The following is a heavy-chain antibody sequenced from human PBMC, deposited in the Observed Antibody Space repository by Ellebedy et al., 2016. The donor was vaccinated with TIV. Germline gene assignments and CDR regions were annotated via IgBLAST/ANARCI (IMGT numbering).Heavy chain of an antibody. D-gene: IGHD1-26*01. CDR1: GFTFSSYW. J-gene: IGHJ4*02. Sequence: GESLKISCAASGFTFSSYWMHWVRQAPGKGLVWVSRINIDGSDIIYAESVKGRFTISRDNAKNTLYLQMNSLRAEDTAVYYCGRDQSRAGPTTCDSWGQGTLVTVSS. CDR3: GRDQSRAGPTTCDS. V-gene: IGHV3-74*01. CDR2: INIDGSDI.